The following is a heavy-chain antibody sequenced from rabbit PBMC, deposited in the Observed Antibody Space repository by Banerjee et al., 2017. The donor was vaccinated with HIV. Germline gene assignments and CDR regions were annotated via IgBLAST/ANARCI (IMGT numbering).Heavy chain of an antibody. CDR3: ARDLDGAIGWNFYL. Sequence: QEQLVESGGGLVQPEGSLTLTCKASGFTISGGHFLCWVRQTPGKGLEWIACINAATGKPVYATWANGRLSISRTSSTTVTLQMTSLTAADTATYLCARDLDGAIGWNFYLGGPGNLVTV. J-gene: IGHJ4*01. CDR2: INAATGKP. CDR1: GFTISGGHF. V-gene: IGHV1S45*01. D-gene: IGHD2-1*01.